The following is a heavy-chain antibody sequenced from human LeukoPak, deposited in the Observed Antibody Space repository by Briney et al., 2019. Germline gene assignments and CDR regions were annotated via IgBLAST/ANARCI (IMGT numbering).Heavy chain of an antibody. Sequence: ASVKVSCKASGYTFTLYYMHWVRQAPGQGLEWMGIINPSGGTANYAQKFQGRVTVTRDTSTSTVYMELSSLRSEDTAVYYCARDLFSSSWYGPYYFDYRGQGALVTVSS. J-gene: IGHJ4*02. CDR2: INPSGGTA. D-gene: IGHD6-13*01. CDR1: GYTFTLYY. CDR3: ARDLFSSSWYGPYYFDY. V-gene: IGHV1-46*01.